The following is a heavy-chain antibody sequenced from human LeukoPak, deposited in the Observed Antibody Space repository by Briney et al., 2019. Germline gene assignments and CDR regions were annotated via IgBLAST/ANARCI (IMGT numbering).Heavy chain of an antibody. D-gene: IGHD4-23*01. Sequence: SETLSLTCTVSGGSISSYYWSWIRQPPGKGLEWIGYIYYSGSTNYNPSLKSRVTISVDTSKNQFSLKLSSVTAADTAVYYCARDVTTVVTRGNYFDYWGQGTLVTVSS. CDR1: GGSISSYY. V-gene: IGHV4-59*01. J-gene: IGHJ4*02. CDR3: ARDVTTVVTRGNYFDY. CDR2: IYYSGST.